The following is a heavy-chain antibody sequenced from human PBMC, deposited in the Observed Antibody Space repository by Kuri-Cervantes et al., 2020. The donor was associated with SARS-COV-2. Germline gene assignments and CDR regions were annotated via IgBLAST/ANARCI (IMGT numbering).Heavy chain of an antibody. J-gene: IGHJ3*02. V-gene: IGHV3-15*01. CDR3: AKAFDSSGYYQLYNAFDI. CDR2: FKSKAAGGTI. Sequence: GGSLRLSCVASGFTFSDAWMSWVRQTPGKGLEWIGRFKSKAAGGTIVHATPVQGRFTISRDDSRNTLYLQMNSLRAEDTAVYYCAKAFDSSGYYQLYNAFDIWGQGTMVTVSS. CDR1: GFTFSDAW. D-gene: IGHD3-22*01.